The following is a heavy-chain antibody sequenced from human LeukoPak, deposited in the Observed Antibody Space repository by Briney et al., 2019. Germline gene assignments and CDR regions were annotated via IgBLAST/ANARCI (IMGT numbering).Heavy chain of an antibody. CDR3: ASAMVVPAAIIRSWFDP. Sequence: SENLSLTCTVSGGSISSSSYYWGWIRQPPGKGLEWIGSIYYSGSTYYNPSLKSRVTISVDTSKNQFSLKLSSVTAADTAVYYCASAMVVPAAIIRSWFDPWGQGTLVTVSS. V-gene: IGHV4-39*01. CDR1: GGSISSSSYY. D-gene: IGHD2-2*01. J-gene: IGHJ5*02. CDR2: IYYSGST.